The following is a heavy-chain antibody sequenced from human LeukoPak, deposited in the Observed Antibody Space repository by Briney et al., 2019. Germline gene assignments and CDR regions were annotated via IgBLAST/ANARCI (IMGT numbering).Heavy chain of an antibody. CDR3: ARGNGNSSGWYRTKYGMDV. J-gene: IGHJ6*02. Sequence: SETLALTCAVYGGSFSGYYWSWIRQPPGKGLEWIGEINHSGSTNYNPSLKSRVTISVDTSKNQFSLKLSSVTAADTAVYYCARGNGNSSGWYRTKYGMDVWGQGTTVSVS. V-gene: IGHV4-34*01. CDR2: INHSGST. D-gene: IGHD6-19*01. CDR1: GGSFSGYY.